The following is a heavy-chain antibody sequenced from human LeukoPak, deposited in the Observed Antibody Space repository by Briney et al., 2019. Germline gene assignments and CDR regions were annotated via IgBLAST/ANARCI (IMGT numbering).Heavy chain of an antibody. CDR2: INPNSGAT. CDR1: GYTFTSYY. Sequence: GASVKVSCKASGYTFTSYYMHWVRQAPGQGLEWMGWINPNSGATNSAQKFQGRVTMTRDTSISTAYMELSRLRSDDTAMYYCARDGNFDYWGQGTLVTVSS. J-gene: IGHJ4*02. CDR3: ARDGNFDY. V-gene: IGHV1-2*02. D-gene: IGHD1-26*01.